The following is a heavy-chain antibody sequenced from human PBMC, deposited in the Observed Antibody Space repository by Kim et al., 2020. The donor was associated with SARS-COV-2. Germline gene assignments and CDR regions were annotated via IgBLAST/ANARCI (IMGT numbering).Heavy chain of an antibody. V-gene: IGHV3-9*01. J-gene: IGHJ4*02. D-gene: IGHD3-22*01. Sequence: GGSLRLSCAVSGFTFDDYAMHWVRQAPGKGLEWVSGINWNSGRIGYADSVKGRFTISRDNAKNSLYLQMNSLRAEDTALYYCAKDIWYYDSSAYFVYWGQGILVTVSS. CDR1: GFTFDDYA. CDR2: INWNSGRI. CDR3: AKDIWYYDSSAYFVY.